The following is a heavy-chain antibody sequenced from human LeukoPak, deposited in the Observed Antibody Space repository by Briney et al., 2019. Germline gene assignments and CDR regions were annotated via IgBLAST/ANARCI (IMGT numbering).Heavy chain of an antibody. D-gene: IGHD7-27*01. CDR3: AKDLGP. CDR2: ISWDGGST. CDR1: GFTFDDYT. Sequence: HPGGSLRLSCAASGFTFDDYTMHWVRQVPVKGLEWVSLISWDGGSTYYADSVKGRFTISRDNSKYSLYLQMNSLRTEDTALYYRAKDLGPWGQGTLVTVSS. V-gene: IGHV3-43*01. J-gene: IGHJ5*02.